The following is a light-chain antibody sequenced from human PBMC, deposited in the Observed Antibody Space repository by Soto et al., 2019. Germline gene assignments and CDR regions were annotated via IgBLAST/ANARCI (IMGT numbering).Light chain of an antibody. V-gene: IGKV1-33*01. J-gene: IGKJ2*01. CDR3: QQYDNLPPYT. CDR1: QDISNY. Sequence: DIQMTQSPSSPSASVGDRVTITCQASQDISNYLNWYQQKPGKAPKLLLYDASNLETGVPSRFSGGGSGTDFTFTISSLQPEDIATYYCQQYDNLPPYTFGQGTKLEIK. CDR2: DAS.